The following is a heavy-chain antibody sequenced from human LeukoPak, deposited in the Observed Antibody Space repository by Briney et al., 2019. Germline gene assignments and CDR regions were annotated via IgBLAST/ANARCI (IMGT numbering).Heavy chain of an antibody. V-gene: IGHV3-23*01. J-gene: IGHJ6*02. Sequence: GGSLRLSCAASGFTFSSYAMSWVRQAPGKGLEWASAIIGSGDSTFYADSVKGRFTISRDTPKNTLYLQMNSLRAEDTAVYYCAKGNSALDVWGQGTTVTVSS. CDR2: IIGSGDST. CDR3: AKGNSALDV. D-gene: IGHD4-23*01. CDR1: GFTFSSYA.